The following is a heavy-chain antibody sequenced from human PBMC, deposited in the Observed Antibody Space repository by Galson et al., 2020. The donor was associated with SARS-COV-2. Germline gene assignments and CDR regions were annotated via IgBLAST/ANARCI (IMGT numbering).Heavy chain of an antibody. CDR3: ARYDFWAGYARRFDS. V-gene: IGHV4-34*01. CDR2: INHIGGT. Sequence: SETLSLTCAVSGGPFNTFYWTWIRQPPGKGLEWIGEINHIGGTKYNASLKGRVSMSVDTSKNQFSLKLTSVTAADTAVYFCARYDFWAGYARRFDSWGQGSPVTVSS. CDR1: GGPFNTFY. D-gene: IGHD3-3*01. J-gene: IGHJ5*01.